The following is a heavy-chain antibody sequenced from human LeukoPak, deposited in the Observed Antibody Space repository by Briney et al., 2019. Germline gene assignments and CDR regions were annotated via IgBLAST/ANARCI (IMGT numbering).Heavy chain of an antibody. J-gene: IGHJ5*02. CDR1: GGSISSYY. CDR3: ARDPGLDNWFDP. Sequence: PSETLSLTCTVSGGSISSYYWSWLRQPPGKGLEWIGYIYYSGSTNYNPSLKSRVTISVDTSKNQFSLKLSSVTAADTAVYYCARDPGLDNWFDPWGQGTLVTVSS. CDR2: IYYSGST. V-gene: IGHV4-59*01.